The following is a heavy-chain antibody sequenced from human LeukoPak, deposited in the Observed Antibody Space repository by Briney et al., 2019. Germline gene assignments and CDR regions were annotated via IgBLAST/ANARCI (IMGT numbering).Heavy chain of an antibody. Sequence: GGSLRLSCAASGFTFSTYAMSWVRQAPGKGLEWVSGISGSGGSTCYAESVKGRFTISRDNSKNSLYLQMNGLRAEDTAVYYCARVLREGYDFWSGYWEYFDYWGQGTLVTVSS. CDR3: ARVLREGYDFWSGYWEYFDY. V-gene: IGHV3-23*01. CDR2: ISGSGGST. CDR1: GFTFSTYA. J-gene: IGHJ4*02. D-gene: IGHD3-3*01.